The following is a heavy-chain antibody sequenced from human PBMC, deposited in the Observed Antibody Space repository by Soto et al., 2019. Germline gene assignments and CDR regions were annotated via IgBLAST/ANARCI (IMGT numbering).Heavy chain of an antibody. V-gene: IGHV3-48*01. D-gene: IGHD4-17*01. CDR2: INRDSNT. J-gene: IGHJ4*02. CDR3: VNGDYY. CDR1: GFTFSNHV. Sequence: EEQLVESGGGLVQPGGSLRLSCAASGFTFSNHVMNWVRQAPGRGLEWVSSINRDSNTFYADSVKGRFTISRDNAKDSIYLQRNSLRADDTAVYYCVNGDYYVGQGTLVTVSS.